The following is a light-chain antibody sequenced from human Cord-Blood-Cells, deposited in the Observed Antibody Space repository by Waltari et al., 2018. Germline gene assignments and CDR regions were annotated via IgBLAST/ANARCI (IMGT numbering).Light chain of an antibody. Sequence: SYVLTQPPSVSVAPGQTARITCGGNNIGSKSVHWYQQKPGPAPVLVVYDDSDRPSGIPGRVSGSNSGNTATLTISRVEAGDEADYYCQVWDSSSDHWVFGGGTKLTVL. CDR2: DDS. V-gene: IGLV3-21*02. CDR1: NIGSKS. CDR3: QVWDSSSDHWV. J-gene: IGLJ3*02.